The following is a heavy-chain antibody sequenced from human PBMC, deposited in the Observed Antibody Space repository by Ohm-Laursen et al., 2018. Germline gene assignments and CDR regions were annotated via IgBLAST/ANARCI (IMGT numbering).Heavy chain of an antibody. CDR2: IHSSWNT. J-gene: IGHJ2*01. CDR3: AAWHGYFDI. CDR1: GVSISNTDYY. V-gene: IGHV4-31*11. Sequence: TLSLTCAVSGVSISNTDYYWTWIRQYPGKGLEWIGYIHSSWNTNYNPSLKSRVTILIDTSKSQFSLKLTSVTAADTAMYYCAAWHGYFDIWGRGTLVTVSS.